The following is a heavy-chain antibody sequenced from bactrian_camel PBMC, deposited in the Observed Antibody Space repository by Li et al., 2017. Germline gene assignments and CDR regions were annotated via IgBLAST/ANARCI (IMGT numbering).Heavy chain of an antibody. Sequence: HVQLVESGGGLVQPGESLRLSCVASGDTRIHSHYCLAWFRQGPGKEREGLAGINVNFVVTYENSVKGRFTISRDNAKNTLHLQMNGLKSEDTALYYCATGAGGSRIWGQGTQVTVS. J-gene: IGHJ4*01. CDR2: INVNFVVT. CDR1: GDTRIHSHYC. CDR3: ATGAGGSRI. D-gene: IGHD6*01. V-gene: IGHV3S1*01.